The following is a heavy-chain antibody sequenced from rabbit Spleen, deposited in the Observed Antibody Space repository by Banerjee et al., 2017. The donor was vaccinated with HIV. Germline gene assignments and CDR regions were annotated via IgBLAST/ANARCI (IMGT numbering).Heavy chain of an antibody. J-gene: IGHJ3*01. V-gene: IGHV1S40*01. CDR3: ARDLPEIVGWNFGF. CDR2: INAVTGRA. D-gene: IGHD1-1*01. Sequence: QSLEESGGGLVKPEGSLTLTCKASGFTFSEKAVMCWVRQAPGKGLEWIACINAVTGRAVYATWAKGRFTISRASSTTVFLQMTRLTAADTATYFCARDLPEIVGWNFGFWGPGTLVTVS. CDR1: GFTFSEKAV.